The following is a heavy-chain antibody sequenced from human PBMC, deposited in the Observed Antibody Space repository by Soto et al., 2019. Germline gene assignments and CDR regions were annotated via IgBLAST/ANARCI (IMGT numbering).Heavy chain of an antibody. CDR2: IYSGGRT. Sequence: GGSLRLSCAASGSTVSSNYMSWVRQAPGKGLEWFSVIYSGGRTYYADSVKGRFTISRDNSKNTLYLQMNSLRAEDTAVYYCARTPGSHYYYYGMDVWGQGTTVTVSS. J-gene: IGHJ6*02. CDR1: GSTVSSNY. D-gene: IGHD2-15*01. V-gene: IGHV3-53*01. CDR3: ARTPGSHYYYYGMDV.